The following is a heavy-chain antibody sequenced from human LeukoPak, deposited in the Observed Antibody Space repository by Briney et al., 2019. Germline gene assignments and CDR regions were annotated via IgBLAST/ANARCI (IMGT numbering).Heavy chain of an antibody. CDR3: GTLLSYAAFDY. J-gene: IGHJ4*02. V-gene: IGHV1-2*02. CDR1: GYTFTGYY. Sequence: ASVKVSCKASGYTFTGYYMHWVRQAPGQGLEWMGWIHPNSGDTKYAQKFQGRVTMTRDTYISTAYMELNRLRSDDTAAYYCGTLLSYAAFDYWGQGTLVTVSS. D-gene: IGHD4-17*01. CDR2: IHPNSGDT.